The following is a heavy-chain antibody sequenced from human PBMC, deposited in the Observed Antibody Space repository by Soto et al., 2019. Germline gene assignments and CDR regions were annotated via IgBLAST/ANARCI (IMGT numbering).Heavy chain of an antibody. CDR2: IYYSGST. Sequence: QLQLQESGPGLVKPSETLSLTCTVSGGSISSSSYYWGWIRKPPGKGLEGIGSIYYSGSTYYNPSLKSRVTISVDTSKNQFSLKLSSVTAADTAVYYCASRLYYDSSGFEGGGMDVWGQGTTVTVSS. CDR3: ASRLYYDSSGFEGGGMDV. V-gene: IGHV4-39*01. D-gene: IGHD3-22*01. CDR1: GGSISSSSYY. J-gene: IGHJ6*02.